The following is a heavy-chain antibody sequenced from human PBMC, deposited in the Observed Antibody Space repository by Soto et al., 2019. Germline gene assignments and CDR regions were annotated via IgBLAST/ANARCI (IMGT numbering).Heavy chain of an antibody. V-gene: IGHV3-7*01. CDR2: IKQDGSEK. CDR1: GFTFSSYW. D-gene: IGHD3-3*01. Sequence: GGSLRLSCAASGFTFSSYWMSWVRQAPGKGLEWVANIKQDGSEKYYVDSVKGRFTISRDNAKNSLYLQMNSLRAEDTAVYYCARADGPFLEWLLYDPDYYYMDVWGKGTTVTVSS. CDR3: ARADGPFLEWLLYDPDYYYMDV. J-gene: IGHJ6*03.